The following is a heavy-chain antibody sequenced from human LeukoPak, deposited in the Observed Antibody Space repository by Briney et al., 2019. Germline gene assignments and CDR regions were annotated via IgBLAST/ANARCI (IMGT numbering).Heavy chain of an antibody. CDR1: GFTFSNYW. Sequence: GGSLRLSCAASGFTFSNYWMTWVRQAPGKGLEWVAVISYDGSNKYYADSVKGRFTISRDNSKNTLYLQMNSLRAEDTAVYYCARDTAYCSSTSCYGGFDPWGQGTLVTVSS. CDR3: ARDTAYCSSTSCYGGFDP. V-gene: IGHV3-30*03. J-gene: IGHJ5*02. CDR2: ISYDGSNK. D-gene: IGHD2-2*01.